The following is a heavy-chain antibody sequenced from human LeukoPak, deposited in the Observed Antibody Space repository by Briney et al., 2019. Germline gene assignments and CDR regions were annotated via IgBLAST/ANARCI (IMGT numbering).Heavy chain of an antibody. CDR2: IGGSGSST. V-gene: IGHV3-23*01. Sequence: GGSLSLSCAASGFTFNNYAMSWVRQARGKGMGWVSAIGGSGSSTYYTESVKGRFTISRDNSKNTLYLQMNSLRAEDTAVDYCATGSGTGGQGTRVTV. CDR1: GFTFNNYA. J-gene: IGHJ4*02. CDR3: ATGSGT. D-gene: IGHD1-1*01.